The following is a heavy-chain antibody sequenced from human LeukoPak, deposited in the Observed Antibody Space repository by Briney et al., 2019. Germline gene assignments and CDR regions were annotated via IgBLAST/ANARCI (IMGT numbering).Heavy chain of an antibody. CDR1: GYSFTSYW. D-gene: IGHD6-13*01. CDR2: IYPGDSDT. CDR3: ARQAEPYSSSLTLDY. Sequence: GESLKISCKGSGYSFTSYWIGWVRQMPGKGLEWMGIIYPGDSDTRYSPSFQGQVTNSADKSISTAYLQWSSLKASDTAMYYCARQAEPYSSSLTLDYWGQGTLVTVSS. V-gene: IGHV5-51*01. J-gene: IGHJ4*02.